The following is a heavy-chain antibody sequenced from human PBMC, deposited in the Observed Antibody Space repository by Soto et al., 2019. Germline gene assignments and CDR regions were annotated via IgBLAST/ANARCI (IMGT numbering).Heavy chain of an antibody. V-gene: IGHV3-74*01. D-gene: IGHD6-19*01. CDR2: IQSDGSST. CDR1: GFSLSSYW. Sequence: EVQLVESGGGSVQPGGSLRLSCAASGFSLSSYWMHWVRQVPGKGLVWVSRIQSDGSSTNYADSVKGRFTISKDNAKNTLYLQMESLRVEDTAVYYCAREKAVAGTTFDYWGQGTLVTVSS. CDR3: AREKAVAGTTFDY. J-gene: IGHJ4*02.